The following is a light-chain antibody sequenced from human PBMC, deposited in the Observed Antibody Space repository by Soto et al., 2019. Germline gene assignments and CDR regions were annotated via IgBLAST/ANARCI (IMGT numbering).Light chain of an antibody. CDR2: GAT. V-gene: IGKV3-20*01. CDR1: PGVRSIR. CDR3: QQYGSSPAT. J-gene: IGKJ1*01. Sequence: TQSPATLSLFPGERSALSGRAIPGVRSIRLAWYQPKPGQAPRLLLHGATSSATGTQAPFSGSGSGTDFTLTISRLEHEDFAWHSCQQYGSSPATIGQGTKVDI.